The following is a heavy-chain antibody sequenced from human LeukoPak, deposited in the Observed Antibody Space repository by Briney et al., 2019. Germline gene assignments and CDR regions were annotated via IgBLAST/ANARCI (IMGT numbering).Heavy chain of an antibody. Sequence: SETLSITCTGSGGSISSSRYYWGWIRQPPGEGLEWIGSIYYSRSTYNYPSLKSRVTISVDTSKNQLSLKLSSVTAADTAVYYCVIAAQTMFDYWGQGTLVTVSS. CDR1: GGSISSSRYY. J-gene: IGHJ4*02. D-gene: IGHD6-13*01. CDR2: IYYSRST. CDR3: VIAAQTMFDY. V-gene: IGHV4-39*01.